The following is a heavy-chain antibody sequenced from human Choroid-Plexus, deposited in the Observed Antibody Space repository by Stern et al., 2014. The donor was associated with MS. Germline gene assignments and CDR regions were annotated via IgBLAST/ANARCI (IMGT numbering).Heavy chain of an antibody. J-gene: IGHJ4*02. Sequence: VQLVESGGGVVQPGRPLRLSCAASGFSFSSFGMHWVRQAPGKGLEWVAVILYDGSKDYADSVKGRCAISRDNSKNTLYLQMNSLRAEDTAVYYCAKDRQYVTFFFDFWGQGSLVTVSS. D-gene: IGHD2-2*01. V-gene: IGHV3-30*18. CDR1: GFSFSSFG. CDR2: ILYDGSK. CDR3: AKDRQYVTFFFDF.